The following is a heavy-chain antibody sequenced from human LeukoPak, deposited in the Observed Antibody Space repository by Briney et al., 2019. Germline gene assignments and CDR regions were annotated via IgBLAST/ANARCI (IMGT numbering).Heavy chain of an antibody. CDR3: VTGGHYFGD. V-gene: IGHV3-15*01. CDR2: IKSKIDGGTT. J-gene: IGHJ4*02. CDR1: GISVGNIW. Sequence: GGSLRLSCAAYGISVGNIWMSWVRQAPGKGPEWVAHIKSKIDGGTTDYGAPVKGRFTMSRDESRNALSLQMNSLETEDTALYYCVTGGHYFGDWGRGTLSSSPQ. D-gene: IGHD2-21*01.